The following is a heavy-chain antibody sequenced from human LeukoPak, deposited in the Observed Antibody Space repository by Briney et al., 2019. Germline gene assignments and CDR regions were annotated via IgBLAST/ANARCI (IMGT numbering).Heavy chain of an antibody. CDR2: INHSGST. CDR1: GGSFSGYY. Sequence: PSETLSLTCAVYGGSFSGYYWSWIRQPPGKGLEWIGEINHSGSTNYSPSLKSRVTISVDTSKNQFSLKLSSVTAADTAVYYCARGGRYYGSGSEYWGQGTLVTVSS. CDR3: ARGGRYYGSGSEY. V-gene: IGHV4-34*01. D-gene: IGHD3-10*01. J-gene: IGHJ4*02.